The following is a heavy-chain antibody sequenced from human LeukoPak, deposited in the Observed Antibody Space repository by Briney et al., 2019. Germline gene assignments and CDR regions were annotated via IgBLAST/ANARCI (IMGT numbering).Heavy chain of an antibody. V-gene: IGHV4-4*02. Sequence: SETLSLTRAVACGSISSTNWRWWVRQPPGQGLEWIGEISLTGRTNYNPSLNGRVTMSLAESRNHLSLSLPSVTAADTAVSESSRESLAFCSTGEGGQGTLVIVPP. D-gene: IGHD4-17*01. CDR1: CGSISSTNW. CDR3: SRESLAFCSTGE. J-gene: IGHJ4*02. CDR2: ISLTGRT.